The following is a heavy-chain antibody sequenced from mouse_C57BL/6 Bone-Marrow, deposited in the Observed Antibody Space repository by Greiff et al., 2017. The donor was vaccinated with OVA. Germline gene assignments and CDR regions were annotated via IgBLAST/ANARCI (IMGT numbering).Heavy chain of an antibody. J-gene: IGHJ2*01. D-gene: IGHD5-5*01. V-gene: IGHV1-4*01. CDR1: GYTFTSYT. CDR3: AREGMGLPCDY. Sequence: VQLQQSGAELARPGASVKMSCKASGYTFTSYTMHWVKQRPGQGLEWIGYINPSSGYTKYNQKFKDKATLTADKSSSTAYMQLSSLTSEDSAVYYCAREGMGLPCDYWGQGTTLTVSS. CDR2: INPSSGYT.